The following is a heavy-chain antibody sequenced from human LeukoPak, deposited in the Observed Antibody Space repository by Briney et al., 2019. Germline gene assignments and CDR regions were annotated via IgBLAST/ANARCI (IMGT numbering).Heavy chain of an antibody. CDR3: ARLRGYSYGTRGYYFDY. D-gene: IGHD5-18*01. CDR1: GGSFSGYY. Sequence: SETVSLTCAVYGGSFSGYYWSWIRQPPGKGLEWIGEINHSGSTNYNPSLKSRVTISVDTSKNQFSLKLSSVTAADTAVYYCARLRGYSYGTRGYYFDYWGQGTLVTVSS. CDR2: INHSGST. V-gene: IGHV4-34*01. J-gene: IGHJ4*02.